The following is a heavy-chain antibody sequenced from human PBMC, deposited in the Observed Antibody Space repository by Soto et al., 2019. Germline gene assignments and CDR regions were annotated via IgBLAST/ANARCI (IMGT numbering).Heavy chain of an antibody. CDR1: GYSFTSYW. V-gene: IGHV5-10-1*01. Sequence: PGESLKISCKGSGYSFTSYWISWVRQMPGKGLEWMGRIDPSDSYTNCSPSFQGHVTISADKSISTAYLQWSSLKASDTAMYYCARRGPYYYDSSGYYSMGYYYYGMDVWGQGTTVTVSS. CDR2: IDPSDSYT. CDR3: ARRGPYYYDSSGYYSMGYYYYGMDV. D-gene: IGHD3-22*01. J-gene: IGHJ6*02.